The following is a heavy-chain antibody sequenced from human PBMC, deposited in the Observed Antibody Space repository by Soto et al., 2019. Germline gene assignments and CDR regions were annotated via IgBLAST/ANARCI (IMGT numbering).Heavy chain of an antibody. CDR3: VRCNTEYGYYYSHMDA. V-gene: IGHV4-59*13. D-gene: IGHD6-6*01. Sequence: QVQLQESGPGLVKPSETLSLTCTVSGGSISSDYWCWIRLPQAKGLELIGYVYYSGSTNYNPTPKSRVTISVDTPKIQFPLLLGSVTGACTAVYYCVRCNTEYGYYYSHMDARGQGTPVTGSS. CDR1: GGSISSDY. J-gene: IGHJ6*03. CDR2: VYYSGST.